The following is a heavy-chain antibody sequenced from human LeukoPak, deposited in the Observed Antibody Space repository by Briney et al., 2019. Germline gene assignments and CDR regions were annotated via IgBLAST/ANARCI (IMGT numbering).Heavy chain of an antibody. D-gene: IGHD5-18*01. Sequence: SQTLSLTCTVSGGSISSGGYYWSWIRQHPGKGLEWIGYIYYSGSTYYNPSLKSRVTISVDTSKNQFSLKLSSVTAADTAVYYCARVGGYSYALRIVWFDPWGQGTLVTVSS. CDR3: ARVGGYSYALRIVWFDP. CDR1: GGSISSGGYY. CDR2: IYYSGST. J-gene: IGHJ5*02. V-gene: IGHV4-31*03.